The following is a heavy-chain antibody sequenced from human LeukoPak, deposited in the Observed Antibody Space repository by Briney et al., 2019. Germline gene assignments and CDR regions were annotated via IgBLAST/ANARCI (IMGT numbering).Heavy chain of an antibody. J-gene: IGHJ4*02. CDR3: AHRRPVSANNFFDY. V-gene: IGHV2-5*02. CDR2: IYWDDVK. CDR1: GFSLSTSEVG. Sequence: SGPTLVKPTQTLTLTCTFSGFSLSTSEVGVGWIRQPPGKALEWLAFIYWDDVKRYSPSLKSRLTITKDTSKNQVVLTMTNMDTVYTGTYYCAHRRPVSANNFFDYWGQGTLVTVSS. D-gene: IGHD5/OR15-5a*01.